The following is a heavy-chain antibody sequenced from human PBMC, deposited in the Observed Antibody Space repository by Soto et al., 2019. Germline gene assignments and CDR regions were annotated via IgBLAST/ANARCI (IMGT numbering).Heavy chain of an antibody. CDR3: AREIRNYYGSGSYYYYYYYMDV. D-gene: IGHD3-10*01. J-gene: IGHJ6*03. V-gene: IGHV4-59*01. CDR2: IYYSGST. CDR1: GGSISSYY. Sequence: SETLSLTCTVSGGSISSYYWSWIRQPPGKGLEWIGYIYYSGSTNYNPSLKSRVTISVDTSKNQFSLKLSSVTAADTAVYYCAREIRNYYGSGSYYYYYYYMDVWGKGTTVTVSS.